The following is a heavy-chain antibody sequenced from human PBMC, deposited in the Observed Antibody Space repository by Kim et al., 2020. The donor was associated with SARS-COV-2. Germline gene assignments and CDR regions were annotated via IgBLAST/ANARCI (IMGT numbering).Heavy chain of an antibody. J-gene: IGHJ4*02. V-gene: IGHV3-30*07. D-gene: IGHD6-13*01. Sequence: ADSVKGRFTNSRDNSKNTLYLQMNSLRAEDTAVYYCARDQSAGYSSSWNDYWGQGTLVTVSS. CDR3: ARDQSAGYSSSWNDY.